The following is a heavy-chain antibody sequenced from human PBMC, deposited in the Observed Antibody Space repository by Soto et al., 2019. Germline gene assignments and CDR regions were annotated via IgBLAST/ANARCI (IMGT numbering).Heavy chain of an antibody. CDR1: GGSISSTGYY. J-gene: IGHJ5*02. CDR2: IYNSGST. V-gene: IGHV4-39*01. CDR3: ARGRTTMTVSFSSRGGNWFDP. D-gene: IGHD3-22*01. Sequence: QLQLQESGPGLVKSSETLSLTCSVSGGSISSTGYYWGWIRLPPGKGLEWIGSIYNSGSTYYNPSLKSRVTISVDTSKNLFSLRLSSVTAADTAVYYCARGRTTMTVSFSSRGGNWFDPWGQGTLVTVSS.